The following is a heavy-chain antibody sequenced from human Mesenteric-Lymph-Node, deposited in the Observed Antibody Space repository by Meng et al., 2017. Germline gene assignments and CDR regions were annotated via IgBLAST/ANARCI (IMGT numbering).Heavy chain of an antibody. CDR1: GYTFTSYD. CDR2: MNPNSGNT. Sequence: ASVKVSCKASGYTFTSYDINWVRQATGQGLEWMGWMNPNSGNTGYAQKFQGRVTITRNTSISTAYMELRSLTSDDTAMYFCARGFYCGSTSCQYYYYGMDVWGQGTTVTVSS. V-gene: IGHV1-8*03. D-gene: IGHD2-2*01. CDR3: ARGFYCGSTSCQYYYYGMDV. J-gene: IGHJ6*02.